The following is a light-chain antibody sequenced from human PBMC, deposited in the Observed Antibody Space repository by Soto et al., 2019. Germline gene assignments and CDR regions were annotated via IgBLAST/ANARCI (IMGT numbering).Light chain of an antibody. J-gene: IGKJ1*01. CDR1: QSVSSSY. V-gene: IGKV3-20*01. CDR3: QQYSSSCT. Sequence: EIVLTQSPGTLSLSPGERATLSCRASQSVSSSYLAWYQQKPGQAPRLLIYGASSRATGIPDRFSGSGSGTYFTLSISRLEPEDFAVYYCQQYSSSCTFGQGTKVEIK. CDR2: GAS.